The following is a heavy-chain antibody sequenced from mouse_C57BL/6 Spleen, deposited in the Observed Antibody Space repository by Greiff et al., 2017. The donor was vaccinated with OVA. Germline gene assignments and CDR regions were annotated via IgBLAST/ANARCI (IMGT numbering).Heavy chain of an antibody. CDR1: GYTFTTYP. J-gene: IGHJ4*01. D-gene: IGHD2-4*01. V-gene: IGHV1-47*01. CDR2: FHPYNDDT. Sequence: VKLQESGAELVKPGASVKMSCKASGYTFTTYPIEWMKQNHGKSLEWIGNFHPYNDDTKYNEKFKGKATLTVEKSSSTVYLELSRLTSDDSAVYYCARGGYDYDGDAMDYWGQGTSVTVSS. CDR3: ARGGYDYDGDAMDY.